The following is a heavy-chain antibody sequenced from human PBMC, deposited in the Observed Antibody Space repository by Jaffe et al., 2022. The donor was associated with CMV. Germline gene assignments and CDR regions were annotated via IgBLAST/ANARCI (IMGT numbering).Heavy chain of an antibody. CDR1: GFTFRTDA. CDR3: TRDPESIGPAFAT. D-gene: IGHD3-3*02. V-gene: IGHV3-23*04. Sequence: EVQLVESGGGLVRPGGSLRLSCAASGFTFRTDAMGWVRQAPGKGLEWLSSINDRGGRTDYADSVKGRFTISRDNSRNTVYLQINRLRAEDTALYYCTRDPESIGPAFATWGQGTLVTVSS. J-gene: IGHJ5*02. CDR2: INDRGGRT.